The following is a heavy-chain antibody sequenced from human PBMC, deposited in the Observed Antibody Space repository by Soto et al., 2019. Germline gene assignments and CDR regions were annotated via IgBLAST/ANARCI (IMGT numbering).Heavy chain of an antibody. CDR2: ISGYNGNT. V-gene: IGHV1-18*04. D-gene: IGHD3-10*01. CDR3: ARGYFAS. Sequence: ASVKVSCKTSGYTFTSYGVSWVRQAPGQGLEWVGWISGYNGNTNYAQKLQGRVTMTTDTSTATAYMELRGLRSDDTAIYYCARGYFASWAQRTPVPVSS. J-gene: IGHJ4*02. CDR1: GYTFTSYG.